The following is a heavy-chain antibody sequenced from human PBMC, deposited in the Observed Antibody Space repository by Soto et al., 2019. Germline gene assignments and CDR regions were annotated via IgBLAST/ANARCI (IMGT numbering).Heavy chain of an antibody. V-gene: IGHV3-7*01. CDR1: GFSFSDSW. CDR3: ASLGRHG. Sequence: GSLRLSCAASGFSFSDSWMDWVRQAPGKGPEWVANIKEDGSEKNYVDSVKGRFTISRDNAKNSLYLQMNSLRAEDTAVYYCASLGRHGWGQGTTVTVSS. J-gene: IGHJ6*02. CDR2: IKEDGSEK. D-gene: IGHD3-16*01.